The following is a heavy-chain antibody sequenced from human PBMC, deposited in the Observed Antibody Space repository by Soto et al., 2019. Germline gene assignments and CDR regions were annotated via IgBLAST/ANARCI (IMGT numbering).Heavy chain of an antibody. V-gene: IGHV3-30-3*01. CDR3: QYRSGPLEN. Sequence: QVQLVESGGGVVQPGRSLRLSCAASGFTFSSYAMHWVRQAPGKGLEWVAVISYDGSNKYYADSVKGRFTISRDNSKNTLYLQMNSLRAEDTAVYYCQYRSGPLENWGQGTLVTVSS. J-gene: IGHJ4*02. D-gene: IGHD6-19*01. CDR1: GFTFSSYA. CDR2: ISYDGSNK.